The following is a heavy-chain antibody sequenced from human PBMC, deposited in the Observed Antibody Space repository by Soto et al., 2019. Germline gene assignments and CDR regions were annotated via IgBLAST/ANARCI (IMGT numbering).Heavy chain of an antibody. J-gene: IGHJ4*02. Sequence: QLQLQESGPGLVKPSETLSLTCSVSGGSINYNSYHWGWIRQPPGQGLEWIGSIFYTGTPFYNPSLKSRVTMSVDTSKNSFSLHLTSVTAADTAVYFCARLVVVAPVANVWGQGTLVTVSS. V-gene: IGHV4-39*02. CDR1: GGSINYNSYH. CDR3: ARLVVVAPVANV. CDR2: IFYTGTP. D-gene: IGHD2-2*01.